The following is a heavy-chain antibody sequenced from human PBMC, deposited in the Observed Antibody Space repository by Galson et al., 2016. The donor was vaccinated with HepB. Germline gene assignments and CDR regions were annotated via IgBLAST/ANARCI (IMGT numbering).Heavy chain of an antibody. CDR1: GDSVSSNSAA. D-gene: IGHD1-1*01. CDR3: ARDLGDAYGTGRSLDY. Sequence: CAISGDSVSSNSAAWNWIRQSLSRGLEWLGRTYYRSKWYYDYAVPVKSRITINPDTSKNQFSLHLNSVTPEDTAVYYCARDLGDAYGTGRSLDYWGQGTLVTVSS. V-gene: IGHV6-1*01. CDR2: TYYRSKWYY. J-gene: IGHJ4*02.